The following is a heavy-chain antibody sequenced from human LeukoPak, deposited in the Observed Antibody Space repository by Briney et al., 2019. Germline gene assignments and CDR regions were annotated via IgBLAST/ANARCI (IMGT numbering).Heavy chain of an antibody. Sequence: SETLSLICTFSGGSISTYYWSWVRQPPGKGLQWIGYIYYSGSTNYNPSLKSRVSISLNTSKNQFSLRLRSVTAADTAVYYCARRVAVGNYFDPWGQGTLVTVSS. CDR3: ARRVAVGNYFDP. V-gene: IGHV4-59*08. CDR2: IYYSGST. CDR1: GGSISTYY. D-gene: IGHD4-11*01. J-gene: IGHJ5*02.